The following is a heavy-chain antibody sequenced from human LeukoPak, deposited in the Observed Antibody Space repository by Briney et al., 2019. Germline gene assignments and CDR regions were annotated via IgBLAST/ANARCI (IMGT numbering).Heavy chain of an antibody. J-gene: IGHJ4*02. CDR3: AKVRAPRQYYFDY. Sequence: PGGSLRLPCAASGFTFSSDVMSWVRQAPGKGLEWVSAISGSGGRTYYADSVKGRFTISRDNSKNTLYLQMNSLRAEDTAVYYCAKVRAPRQYYFDYWGQGTLVTVSS. D-gene: IGHD1-26*01. V-gene: IGHV3-23*01. CDR1: GFTFSSDV. CDR2: ISGSGGRT.